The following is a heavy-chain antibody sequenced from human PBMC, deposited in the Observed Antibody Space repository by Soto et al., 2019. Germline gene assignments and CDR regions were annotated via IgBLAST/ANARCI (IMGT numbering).Heavy chain of an antibody. Sequence: ASVKVSCKASGYNFNVYDMHWVRQAPGQRLEWIGWIDTGNGDTKYSQNLHDRVTITWDTSASTAYMELSTLRVEDTAVYYCARCYGDYSELDYWGQGTPVTVSS. CDR2: IDTGNGDT. CDR1: GYNFNVYD. D-gene: IGHD4-17*01. J-gene: IGHJ4*02. CDR3: ARCYGDYSELDY. V-gene: IGHV1-3*04.